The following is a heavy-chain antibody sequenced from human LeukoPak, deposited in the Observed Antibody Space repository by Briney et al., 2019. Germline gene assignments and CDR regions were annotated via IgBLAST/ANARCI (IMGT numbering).Heavy chain of an antibody. CDR1: GYTFTSYD. V-gene: IGHV1-8*01. CDR3: ARRGSAVAAFYYYYYMDV. Sequence: ASVKVSCKASGYTFTSYDINWVRQATGQGLEWMGWMNPNSGNTGYAQKFQGRVTMTRNTSISTAYMELGSLRSEDTAVYYCARRGSAVAAFYYYYYMDVWGKGTTVTVSS. D-gene: IGHD6-19*01. J-gene: IGHJ6*03. CDR2: MNPNSGNT.